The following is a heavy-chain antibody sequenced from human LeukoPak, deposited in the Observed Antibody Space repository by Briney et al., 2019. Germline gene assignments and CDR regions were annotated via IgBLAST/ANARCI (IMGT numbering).Heavy chain of an antibody. Sequence: GGSLRLSCAASGFTFSSYGMHWFRQAPGKGLEWVAVISYDGSNKYYADSVKGRFTISRDNSKNTLYLQMNSLRAEDTAVYYCAKGNYGILLPPFDYWGQGTLVTVSS. D-gene: IGHD3-9*01. CDR3: AKGNYGILLPPFDY. J-gene: IGHJ4*02. CDR2: ISYDGSNK. CDR1: GFTFSSYG. V-gene: IGHV3-30*18.